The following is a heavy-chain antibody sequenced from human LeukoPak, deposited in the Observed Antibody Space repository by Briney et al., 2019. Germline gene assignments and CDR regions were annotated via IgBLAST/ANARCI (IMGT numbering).Heavy chain of an antibody. V-gene: IGHV1-69*04. CDR2: VVPMFGIR. CDR3: ATEPSRSYSFDHLDF. J-gene: IGHJ4*02. D-gene: IGHD5-12*01. CDR1: GYTFTGFG. Sequence: GASVKVSCKASGYTFTGFGINWVRQAPGQGLEWMGRVVPMFGIRNYPQTFRGRVNITADKATNTVYMELRSLRAEDTAIYYCATEPSRSYSFDHLDFWGLGTPVTVSS.